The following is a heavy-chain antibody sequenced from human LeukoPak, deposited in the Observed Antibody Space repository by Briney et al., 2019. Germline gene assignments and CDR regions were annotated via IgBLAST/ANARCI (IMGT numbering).Heavy chain of an antibody. J-gene: IGHJ4*02. CDR3: AADPNPDGVQVY. D-gene: IGHD1-14*01. Sequence: SVKVSCKASGFTFTSSAVQWVRQARGQRLEWIGWIVLGSGNTNYAQKFQERVTITRDMSTSTAYMELSSLRSEDTAVYYCAADPNPDGVQVYWGQGTLVTVSS. V-gene: IGHV1-58*01. CDR1: GFTFTSSA. CDR2: IVLGSGNT.